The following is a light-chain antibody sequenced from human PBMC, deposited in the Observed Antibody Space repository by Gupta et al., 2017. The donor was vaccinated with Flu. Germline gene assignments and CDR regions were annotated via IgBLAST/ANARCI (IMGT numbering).Light chain of an antibody. CDR2: KAS. V-gene: IGKV1-5*03. Sequence: PSTLSASVGDRVTITCRASQNINSWLAWYQQKPGKAPKLVIYKASTVQSGVPSRFGGSGSETEFTLTISSRQPDDFATYYCQHENYSPWTFGQGTKVEIK. CDR3: QHENYSPWT. CDR1: QNINSW. J-gene: IGKJ1*01.